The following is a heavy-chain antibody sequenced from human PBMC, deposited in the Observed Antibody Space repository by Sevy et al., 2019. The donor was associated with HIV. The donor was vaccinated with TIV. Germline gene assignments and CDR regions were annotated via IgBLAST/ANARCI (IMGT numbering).Heavy chain of an antibody. D-gene: IGHD3-22*01. CDR2: IYSGGST. V-gene: IGHV3-53*01. CDR3: ARVGFDSSGYYNRGGYFDY. Sequence: GGSLRLSCAASGFTVSSNYMSWVRQAPGKGPEWVSVIYSGGSTYYADSVKGRFTISRDNSKNTLYLQMNSLRAEDTAVYYCARVGFDSSGYYNRGGYFDYWGQGTLVTVSS. CDR1: GFTVSSNY. J-gene: IGHJ4*02.